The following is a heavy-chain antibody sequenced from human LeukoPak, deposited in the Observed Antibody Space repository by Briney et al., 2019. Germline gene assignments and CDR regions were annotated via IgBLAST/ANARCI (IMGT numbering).Heavy chain of an antibody. Sequence: PGGSLRLSCAASGFSFSSYAMHWVRQAPGKGLEWVAVISYDGSNKYYADSVKGRFTISRDNSNNTLYLQMNSLRAEDTAVYYCARAFTLGYCSGGSCHDAFDIRGQGTMVTVSS. D-gene: IGHD2-15*01. J-gene: IGHJ3*02. CDR2: ISYDGSNK. V-gene: IGHV3-30*04. CDR1: GFSFSSYA. CDR3: ARAFTLGYCSGGSCHDAFDI.